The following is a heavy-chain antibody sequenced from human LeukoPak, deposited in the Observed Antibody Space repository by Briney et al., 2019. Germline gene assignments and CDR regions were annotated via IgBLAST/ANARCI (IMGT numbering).Heavy chain of an antibody. D-gene: IGHD3/OR15-3a*01. CDR3: ARVDNRDWYYFDY. CDR1: GYNFADHY. J-gene: IGHJ4*02. CDR2: INPKSGDT. V-gene: IGHV1-2*02. Sequence: ASVKVSCQASGYNFADHYVHWVRQAPGQGLEWMGWINPKSGDTDYAQKFQGRVAMTSDTSIRTGYMELNNLTSYDTAVYYCARVDNRDWYYFDYWGQGSLVTVSS.